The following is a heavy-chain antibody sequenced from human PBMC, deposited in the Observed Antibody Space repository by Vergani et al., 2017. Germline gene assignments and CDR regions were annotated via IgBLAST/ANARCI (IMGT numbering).Heavy chain of an antibody. V-gene: IGHV4-59*01. CDR3: ARGSSGWSSPFDY. J-gene: IGHJ4*02. Sequence: QVQLQESGPGLVKPSETLSLTCTVSGGSISSYYWSWIRQPPGKGLEWIRYIYYSGSTNYNPSLKSRVTISVDTSKSKFSLKLRSVTAADTAVYYCARGSSGWSSPFDYWGQGTLVTVSS. CDR1: GGSISSYY. CDR2: IYYSGST. D-gene: IGHD6-19*01.